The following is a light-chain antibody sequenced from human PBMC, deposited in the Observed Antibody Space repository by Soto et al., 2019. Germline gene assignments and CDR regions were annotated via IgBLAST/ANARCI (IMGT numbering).Light chain of an antibody. V-gene: IGKV3-20*01. CDR2: GAS. Sequence: EILVTQSPATLSVSRWEIATLSWRASQSVSSNLAWYQQKPGQAPRLLIYGASSRATGIPDRFSGSGSGTDFTLTISRLEPEDFAVYFCQQYGTSPGTFGQGTKVDIK. CDR1: QSVSSN. J-gene: IGKJ1*01. CDR3: QQYGTSPGT.